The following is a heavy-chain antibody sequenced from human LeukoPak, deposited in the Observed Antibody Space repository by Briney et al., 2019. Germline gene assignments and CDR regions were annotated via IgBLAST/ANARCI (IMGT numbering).Heavy chain of an antibody. J-gene: IGHJ6*02. CDR1: GYTFTSYG. Sequence: ASVKVSCKASGYTFTSYGISWVRQAPGQGLEWMGWISGYNGNANYAQKLQGRVTMTEDTSTDTAYMELSSLRSEDTAVYYCATDRCSGGSCYAYYGMDVWGQGTTVTVSS. V-gene: IGHV1-18*01. CDR2: ISGYNGNA. D-gene: IGHD2-15*01. CDR3: ATDRCSGGSCYAYYGMDV.